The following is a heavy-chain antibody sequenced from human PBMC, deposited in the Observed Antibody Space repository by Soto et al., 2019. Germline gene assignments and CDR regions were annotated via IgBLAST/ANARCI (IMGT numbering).Heavy chain of an antibody. D-gene: IGHD1-26*01. Sequence: PGGSLRLSCAASGFTFSSYAMHWVRQAPGKGLEWVAVISYDGSNKYYADSVKGRFTISRDNSKNTLYLQMNSLRAEDTAVYYCARDLEAQPIVGASPWSYWGQGTLVTVSS. CDR2: ISYDGSNK. J-gene: IGHJ4*02. CDR1: GFTFSSYA. CDR3: ARDLEAQPIVGASPWSY. V-gene: IGHV3-30-3*01.